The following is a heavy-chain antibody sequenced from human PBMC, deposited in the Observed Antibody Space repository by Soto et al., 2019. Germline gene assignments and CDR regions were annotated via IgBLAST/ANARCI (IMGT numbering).Heavy chain of an antibody. V-gene: IGHV3-23*01. Sequence: EVQLLESGGGLVQPGGSLRLSCAASEFTFSSYAMSWVRQAPGKGLEWVSAISGSGGSTYYADSVKGRFTISRDNSKNTLYLQMNSLRAEDTAVYYCAKGGVLRFLEWLRPYHYMDVWGKGTTVTVSS. CDR2: ISGSGGST. D-gene: IGHD3-3*01. CDR1: EFTFSSYA. J-gene: IGHJ6*03. CDR3: AKGGVLRFLEWLRPYHYMDV.